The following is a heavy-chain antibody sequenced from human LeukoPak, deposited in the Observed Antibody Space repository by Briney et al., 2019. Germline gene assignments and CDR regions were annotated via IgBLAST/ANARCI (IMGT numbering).Heavy chain of an antibody. Sequence: ASVKVSCKASGYTFTGYYMHWVRQAPGQGLEWMGWINPNSGGTNYAQKFQGRVTMTRDTSISTAYMELSRLRSDDTAVYYCARAGVGQHCSSTSCYIGTYYYYYYYGMDVWGQGTTVTVSS. D-gene: IGHD2-2*02. CDR3: ARAGVGQHCSSTSCYIGTYYYYYYYGMDV. V-gene: IGHV1-2*02. J-gene: IGHJ6*02. CDR1: GYTFTGYY. CDR2: INPNSGGT.